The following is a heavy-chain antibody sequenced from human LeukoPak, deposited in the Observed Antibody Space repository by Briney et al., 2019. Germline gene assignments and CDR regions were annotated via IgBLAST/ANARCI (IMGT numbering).Heavy chain of an antibody. Sequence: PSETLSLTCTVSGGSISSGGYYWSWIRQHPGTGLEWIGYIYYSGSTYYNPSLKSRVTISVDTSKNQFSLKLSSVTAADTAVYYCARDHPDSYCLAPHAFDIWGQGTTVTVSS. V-gene: IGHV4-31*03. CDR2: IYYSGST. CDR1: GGSISSGGYY. J-gene: IGHJ3*02. D-gene: IGHD5-18*01. CDR3: ARDHPDSYCLAPHAFDI.